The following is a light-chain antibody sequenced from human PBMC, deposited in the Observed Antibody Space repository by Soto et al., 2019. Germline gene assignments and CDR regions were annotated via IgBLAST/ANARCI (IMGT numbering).Light chain of an antibody. V-gene: IGKV4-1*01. Sequence: DIVMTQSPDSLAVSLGERATINCKSSQSVLYSSNNKNYLAWYQQKPGQPPKLLIYWASTRKSGVPDRFSGGGSGTDFTLTISSLQAEDVEVYYCQQYYTTPWTFGQGTKVEIK. CDR1: QSVLYSSNNKNY. CDR2: WAS. J-gene: IGKJ1*01. CDR3: QQYYTTPWT.